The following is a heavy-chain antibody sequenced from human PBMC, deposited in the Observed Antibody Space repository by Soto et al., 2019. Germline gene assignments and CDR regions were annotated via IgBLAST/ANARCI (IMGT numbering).Heavy chain of an antibody. CDR3: GAGQYFSDY. D-gene: IGHD6-13*01. CDR1: GFSFTNYG. V-gene: IGHV3-30*03. CDR2: ISYDGINK. Sequence: QVQLVESGGGEVQPGKSLRLSCAASGFSFTNYGMHWVRQAPGKGLECVALISYDGINKYYADSVKGRFTISRDNSKNTLYMQMNSLRPEDTAVYYCGAGQYFSDYWGQGTLVRVSS. J-gene: IGHJ4*02.